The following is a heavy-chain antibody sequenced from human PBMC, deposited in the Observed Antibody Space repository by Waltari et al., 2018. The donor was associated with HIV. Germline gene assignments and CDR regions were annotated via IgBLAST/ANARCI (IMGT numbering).Heavy chain of an antibody. Sequence: QLQLQESGPGLVKPSETLSLTCTVSGGSVSRSSYFWGWIRQPPWKGLEWIGRIYYTGGAYYNPSLKSRVTISVDTSKNQFSLKVTSVTAADTAVYYCARHALRVGAAYWNFDLWGRGTLVTVSS. CDR2: IYYTGGA. V-gene: IGHV4-39*01. CDR1: GGSVSRSSYF. J-gene: IGHJ2*01. CDR3: ARHALRVGAAYWNFDL. D-gene: IGHD1-26*01.